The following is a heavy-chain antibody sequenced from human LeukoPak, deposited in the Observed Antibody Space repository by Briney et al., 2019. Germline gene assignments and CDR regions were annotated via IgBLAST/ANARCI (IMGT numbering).Heavy chain of an antibody. CDR1: GGTFSSYA. D-gene: IGHD3-3*01. CDR2: IIPMFGTA. CDR3: ARVVSGRYYFDY. Sequence: ASVKVSCKASGGTFSSYAISWVRQAPGQGLEWMGGIIPMFGTANYAQKYQGRVTITADESTSTAYMELSSLRSEDTAVYYCARVVSGRYYFDYWGQGTLVTVSS. V-gene: IGHV1-69*13. J-gene: IGHJ4*02.